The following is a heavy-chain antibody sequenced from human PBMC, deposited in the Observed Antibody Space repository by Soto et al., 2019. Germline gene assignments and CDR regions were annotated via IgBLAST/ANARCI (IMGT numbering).Heavy chain of an antibody. CDR2: MSGSSSTT. D-gene: IGHD1-7*01. CDR1: GLTFINYA. J-gene: IGHJ4*02. V-gene: IGHV3-23*01. Sequence: PWGSLRLSCATSGLTFINYAISCVRHSPGGGLEWVSSMSGSSSTTYYADSVRGRFTISRDRSKNTLYLQMSSLRAEDTALYYCAKNQERELPRVIDFWGQGTLVTVSS. CDR3: AKNQERELPRVIDF.